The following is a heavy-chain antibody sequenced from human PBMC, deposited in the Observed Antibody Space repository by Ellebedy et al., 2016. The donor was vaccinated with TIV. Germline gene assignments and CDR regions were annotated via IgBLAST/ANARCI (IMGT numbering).Heavy chain of an antibody. J-gene: IGHJ4*02. Sequence: GESLKISCVASGFIVSRNYMSWVRQAPGRGLEWVSILYSGGSTYHADSVKGRFTISRDNSKNTLYLQMNSLRAEDTAVYYCARDTGGYYDSGGYDYWGQGTLVTVSS. CDR2: LYSGGST. D-gene: IGHD3-22*01. CDR1: GFIVSRNY. CDR3: ARDTGGYYDSGGYDY. V-gene: IGHV3-53*01.